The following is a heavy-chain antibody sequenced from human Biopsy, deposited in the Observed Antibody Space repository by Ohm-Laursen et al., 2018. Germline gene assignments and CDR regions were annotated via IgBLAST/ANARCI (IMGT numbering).Heavy chain of an antibody. J-gene: IGHJ1*01. CDR3: ARGSNEYGGLYFPH. CDR2: IFNSANT. Sequence: PSQTLSLTCTVSGGSISSGGSYWSWIRQRPGKGLEWIGYIFNSANTYYNPSLKNLITISGDTSKNQFSLKLNSVTAADTAVYYCARGSNEYGGLYFPHWGQGTLVTVSS. V-gene: IGHV4-31*01. CDR1: GGSISSGGSY. D-gene: IGHD4-23*01.